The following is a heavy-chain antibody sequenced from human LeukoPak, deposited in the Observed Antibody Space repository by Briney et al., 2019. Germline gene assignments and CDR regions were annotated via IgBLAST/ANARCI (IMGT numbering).Heavy chain of an antibody. CDR3: ARTTSKYSYGIDY. CDR1: GGSISSYY. J-gene: IGHJ4*02. Sequence: SETLSLTCTVSGGSISSYYWSWIRLPPGKGLEWIGYLSKSGNTNYSPSLKSRVTIFGDTSKNQFSLKLSSVTAADTAVYYCARTTSKYSYGIDYWGQGTLVTVSS. D-gene: IGHD5-18*01. V-gene: IGHV4-4*08. CDR2: LSKSGNT.